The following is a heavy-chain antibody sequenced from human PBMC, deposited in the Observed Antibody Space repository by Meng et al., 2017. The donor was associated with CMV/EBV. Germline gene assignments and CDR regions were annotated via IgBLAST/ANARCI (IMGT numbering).Heavy chain of an antibody. J-gene: IGHJ6*02. CDR1: GFTFSSYE. D-gene: IGHD2-2*01. Sequence: GESLKISCAASGFTFSSYEMNWVRQAPGKGLEWVSYISSSGSTIYYADSVKGRFTISRDNAKNSLYLQMNSLRAEDTAVYYCARDPSIVVVPAAKYYYGMGVWGQGTTVTVSS. CDR2: ISSSGSTI. CDR3: ARDPSIVVVPAAKYYYGMGV. V-gene: IGHV3-48*03.